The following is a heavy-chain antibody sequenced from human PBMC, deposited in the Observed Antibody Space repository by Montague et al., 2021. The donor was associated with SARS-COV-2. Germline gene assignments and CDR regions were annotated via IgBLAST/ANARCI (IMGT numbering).Heavy chain of an antibody. J-gene: IGHJ4*02. CDR2: IDYSGST. CDR3: ARQGGDIVVVIAIRGPYYFDY. CDR1: GGSISSSNYY. D-gene: IGHD2-21*01. Sequence: SETLSLTCTVSGGSISSSNYYWGWIRQPPGKGLEWIGTIDYSGSTYYXPSLKSRVTISVDTSKNQFSLKLSSVTATDTAVYYCARQGGDIVVVIAIRGPYYFDYWGQGTLVTVSS. V-gene: IGHV4-39*01.